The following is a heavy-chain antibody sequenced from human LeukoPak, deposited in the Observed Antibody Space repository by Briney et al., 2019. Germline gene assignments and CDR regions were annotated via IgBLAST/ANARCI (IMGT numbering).Heavy chain of an antibody. J-gene: IGHJ4*02. CDR2: IGTAGDT. Sequence: GGSLRLSCAASGSTFSDYDMHWVRQATGKGLEWVSAIGTAGDTYYTGSVKGRFTISRENAENSLYLQMNSLRAGDTAVYYCARVAKERVGGVYYFDYWGQGTLVTVSS. V-gene: IGHV3-13*01. D-gene: IGHD1-1*01. CDR3: ARVAKERVGGVYYFDY. CDR1: GSTFSDYD.